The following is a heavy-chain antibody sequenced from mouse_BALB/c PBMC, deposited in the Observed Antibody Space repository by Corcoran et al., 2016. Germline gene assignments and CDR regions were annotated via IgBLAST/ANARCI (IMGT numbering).Heavy chain of an antibody. Sequence: EVQLQQSGAELVKSGASVKLSCTASGFNIKDTYMHWVKQRPEQGLEWIGRIDPANGNTKYDPKFQGKATITADTSSNTAYLQLSSLTSEDTAVYYCARGYGNYYYAMDYWGQGTSVTVSS. J-gene: IGHJ4*01. CDR2: IDPANGNT. CDR3: ARGYGNYYYAMDY. CDR1: GFNIKDTY. V-gene: IGHV14-3*02. D-gene: IGHD2-10*02.